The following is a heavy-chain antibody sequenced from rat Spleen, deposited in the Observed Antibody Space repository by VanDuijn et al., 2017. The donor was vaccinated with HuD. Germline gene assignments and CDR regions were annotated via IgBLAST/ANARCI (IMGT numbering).Heavy chain of an antibody. CDR2: ISSGGST. CDR1: GFSVTSNS. J-gene: IGHJ3*01. Sequence: QVQLKESGPGLVQPSQTLSLTCTVSGFSVTSNSVSWVRQPPGKGLEWIAAISSGGSTYYNSALKSRLSISRDTSKSKVFLKMNSLQTEDTAMYFCARYDGGFAYWGQGTLVTVSS. V-gene: IGHV2-6*01. CDR3: ARYDGGFAY. D-gene: IGHD4-1*01.